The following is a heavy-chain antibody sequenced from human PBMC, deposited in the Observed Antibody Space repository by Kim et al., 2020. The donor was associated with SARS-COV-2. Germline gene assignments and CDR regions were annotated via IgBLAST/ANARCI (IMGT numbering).Heavy chain of an antibody. V-gene: IGHV3-23*01. J-gene: IGHJ4*02. D-gene: IGHD5-18*01. CDR3: AKDSDSYGPSYFDY. Sequence: ADSGKGRFTISRDTSKNTLYLQMNSLRAEDTAVYYCAKDSDSYGPSYFDYWGQGTLVTVSS.